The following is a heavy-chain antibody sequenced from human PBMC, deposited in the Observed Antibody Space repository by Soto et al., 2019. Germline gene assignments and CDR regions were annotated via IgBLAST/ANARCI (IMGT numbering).Heavy chain of an antibody. V-gene: IGHV3-33*01. D-gene: IGHD1-1*01. J-gene: IGHJ6*03. CDR3: ARRGNGFFYYYYMDV. CDR2: IWYDGSNK. CDR1: GFTFSSYG. Sequence: GGSLRLSCAASGFTFSSYGMHWVRQAPGKGLEWVAVIWYDGSNKYYADSVKGRFTISRDNSKNTLYLQMNSLRAEDTAVYYCARRGNGFFYYYYMDVWGKGTTVTVSS.